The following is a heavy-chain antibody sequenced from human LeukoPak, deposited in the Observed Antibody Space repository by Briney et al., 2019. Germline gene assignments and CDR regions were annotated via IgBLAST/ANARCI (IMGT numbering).Heavy chain of an antibody. V-gene: IGHV1-8*03. CDR1: GYTFTSYD. CDR3: ARTWIQLWPLAY. Sequence: ASVKASCKASGYTFTSYDINWVRQATGQGLQWMGWMDPNSGHTGYAQKFQGRVTITRNTSISTAYMELSSLRSEDTAVYYCARTWIQLWPLAYWGQGTLVTVSS. J-gene: IGHJ4*02. CDR2: MDPNSGHT. D-gene: IGHD5-18*01.